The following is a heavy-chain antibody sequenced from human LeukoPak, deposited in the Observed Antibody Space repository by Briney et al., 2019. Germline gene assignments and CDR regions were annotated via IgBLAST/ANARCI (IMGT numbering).Heavy chain of an antibody. V-gene: IGHV3-21*01. Sequence: GGCLRLSCAASGFTFSSYSMNWVRQAPGKGLECVSSISSSSSYIYYADSVKGRFTISRDNAKNSLYLQMNSLRAEDTAVYYCARVPPAAGGYYFDYWGQGTLVTVSS. CDR2: ISSSSSYI. CDR1: GFTFSSYS. D-gene: IGHD6-13*01. J-gene: IGHJ4*02. CDR3: ARVPPAAGGYYFDY.